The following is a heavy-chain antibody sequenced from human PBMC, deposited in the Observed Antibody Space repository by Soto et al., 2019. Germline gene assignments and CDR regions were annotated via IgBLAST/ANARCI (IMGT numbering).Heavy chain of an antibody. CDR2: ISSSTTYI. J-gene: IGHJ3*02. CDR1: GGSFSGYY. CDR3: ARDFDSSGYYGPVGAFDI. D-gene: IGHD3-22*01. Sequence: ETLSLTCAVYGGSFSGYYWSWIRQPPGKGLEWVSSISSSTTYIYYADSVKGRFTISRDNAKNSLYLQVNSLRAEDTAEYYCARDFDSSGYYGPVGAFDIWGQGTMVTVSS. V-gene: IGHV3-21*03.